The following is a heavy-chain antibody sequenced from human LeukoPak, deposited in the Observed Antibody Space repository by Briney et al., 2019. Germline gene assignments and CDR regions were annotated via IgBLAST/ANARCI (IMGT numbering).Heavy chain of an antibody. CDR2: IIPIFGTA. V-gene: IGHV1-69*05. D-gene: IGHD6-6*01. Sequence: SVKVSCKASGGTFSSYAISWVRQAPGQGLGWMGGIIPIFGTANYAQKFQGRVTITTDESTSTAYMELSSLRSEDTAVYYCARDRAASIAARHYYMDVWGKGTTVTVSS. J-gene: IGHJ6*03. CDR1: GGTFSSYA. CDR3: ARDRAASIAARHYYMDV.